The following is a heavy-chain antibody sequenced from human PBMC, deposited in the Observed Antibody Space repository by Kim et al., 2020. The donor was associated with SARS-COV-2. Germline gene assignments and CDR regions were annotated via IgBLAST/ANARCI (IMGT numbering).Heavy chain of an antibody. V-gene: IGHV4-39*07. D-gene: IGHD3-16*01. CDR3: AFSSDPRGSNWFDP. J-gene: IGHJ5*02. CDR1: GGSLSTTKYY. Sequence: SETLSLTCTVSGGSLSTTKYYWGWIRQPPGRGLEWIGSIYYSGNTYYNPSLKSRVTISMDTSKNQLSLELTSVTAADTAVYNCAFSSDPRGSNWFDPWGQGTLVTVSS. CDR2: IYYSGNT.